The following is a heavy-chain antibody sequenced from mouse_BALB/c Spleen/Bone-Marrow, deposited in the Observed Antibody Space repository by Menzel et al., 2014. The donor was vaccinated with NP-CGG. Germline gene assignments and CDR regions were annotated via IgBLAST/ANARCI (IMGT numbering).Heavy chain of an antibody. D-gene: IGHD1-1*01. V-gene: IGHV1-4*01. CDR1: GYTFTTYT. CDR2: IIPSSGYT. CDR3: AIRYYAMDY. J-gene: IGHJ4*01. Sequence: LHESGAELARPGASVKMSCKASGYTFTTYTIHWMKQRPGQGLEWIGYIIPSSGYTNYNQKFKDKATLTADKSSSTAYMQLSSLTPEDSAVYYCAIRYYAMDYWGQGTSVTVSS.